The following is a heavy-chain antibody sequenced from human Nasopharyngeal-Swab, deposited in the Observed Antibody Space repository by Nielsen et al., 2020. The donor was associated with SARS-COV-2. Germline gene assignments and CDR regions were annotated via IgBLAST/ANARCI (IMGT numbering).Heavy chain of an antibody. CDR2: IHPGDSDT. D-gene: IGHD6-13*01. CDR1: GYNFSTYW. Sequence: KVPCKASGYNFSTYWIGWVRQMPGEGLRWMGLIHPGDSDTRYSPSLQGQLTISADRSITTAYLQCSSLKASDTAMYYCARLPMRAASGRGAFDIWGQGTMVTVSS. J-gene: IGHJ3*02. CDR3: ARLPMRAASGRGAFDI. V-gene: IGHV5-51*01.